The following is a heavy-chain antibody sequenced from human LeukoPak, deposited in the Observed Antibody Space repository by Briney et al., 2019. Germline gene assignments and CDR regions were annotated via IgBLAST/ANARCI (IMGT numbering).Heavy chain of an antibody. CDR1: GGSFSGYY. Sequence: SETLSLTCAVYGGSFSGYYWSWIRQPPGKGLEWIGEINHSGSTNYNPSLKSRVTISVDTSKNQFSLKLSSVTAADTAVYYCARVKDPGGYYYYYYMDIWGKGNTVTVSS. CDR3: ARVKDPGGYYYYYYMDI. V-gene: IGHV4-34*01. D-gene: IGHD3-16*01. J-gene: IGHJ6*03. CDR2: INHSGST.